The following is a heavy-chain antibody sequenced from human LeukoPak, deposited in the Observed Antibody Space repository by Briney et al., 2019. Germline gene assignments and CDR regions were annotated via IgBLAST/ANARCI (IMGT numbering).Heavy chain of an antibody. CDR3: ARDLYSVAAAGTEFAFDI. Sequence: GASVKVSCKASGYTFINFAINWGRQAPGQRPEWRGWINAGNGNTKYSQKFQGRVTMTRDTSTSTVYMELSSLRSEDTAVYYCARDLYSVAAAGTEFAFDIWGQGTMVTVSS. J-gene: IGHJ3*02. CDR1: GYTFINFA. V-gene: IGHV1-3*01. CDR2: INAGNGNT. D-gene: IGHD6-13*01.